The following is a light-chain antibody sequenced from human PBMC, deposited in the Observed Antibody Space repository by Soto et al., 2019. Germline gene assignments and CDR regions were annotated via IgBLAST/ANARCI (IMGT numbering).Light chain of an antibody. CDR3: LLSYSGGNWV. Sequence: QAVVTQEPSLTVSPGGTVTLTCGSITGAVTSGHYPHWLQQRPGQAPRTLIYDTSNKQSWTPARFSGSLLGGKAALTLSGAQPEDDADYYCLLSYSGGNWVFGGGTKLTVL. CDR1: TGAVTSGHY. CDR2: DTS. J-gene: IGLJ3*02. V-gene: IGLV7-46*01.